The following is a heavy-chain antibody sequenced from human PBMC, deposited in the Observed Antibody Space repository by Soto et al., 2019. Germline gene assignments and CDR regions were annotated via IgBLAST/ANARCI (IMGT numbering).Heavy chain of an antibody. CDR2: INGVGNTA. D-gene: IGHD2-2*01. J-gene: IGHJ4*02. CDR3: VKTGGLGCRSVNCPFDY. V-gene: IGHV3-74*01. CDR1: GVKIIDSW. Sequence: PWGSLRLSCVVSGVKIIDSWMHWVRQTPGKGLEWVSRINGVGNTATYADAVKGRFIISRDNARNTVLLQMIRLRAEDTAVYYCVKTGGLGCRSVNCPFDYWAQGIMVTVSS.